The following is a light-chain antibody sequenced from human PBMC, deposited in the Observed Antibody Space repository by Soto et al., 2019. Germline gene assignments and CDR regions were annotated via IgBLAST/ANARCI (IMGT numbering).Light chain of an antibody. Sequence: EIVLTQSPGTLSLSPGESATLSCRASQSVGRNYLAWFQHKPDQAPRLLIYDASNRATGVPDRFSGSGSGTDFTLSVNRLAPEDFAVYYYHQYAVSPLTFGGGTTVEIK. V-gene: IGKV3-20*01. CDR2: DAS. J-gene: IGKJ4*01. CDR3: HQYAVSPLT. CDR1: QSVGRNY.